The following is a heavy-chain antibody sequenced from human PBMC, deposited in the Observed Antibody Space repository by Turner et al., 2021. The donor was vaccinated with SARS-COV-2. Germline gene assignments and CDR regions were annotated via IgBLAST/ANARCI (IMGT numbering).Heavy chain of an antibody. CDR2: IWFDGSNK. D-gene: IGHD3-3*01. Sequence: QVQLVESGGGVVQPGRSLRLSCSASGFTFSSYGMHWVRQAPGKGLEWVAVIWFDGSNKYYADSVKGRFTISRDNSKNTLYLQMNSLRAEDTAVYYCVRNDYDFWSGYPDSWGQGTLVTVSS. V-gene: IGHV3-33*01. CDR1: GFTFSSYG. J-gene: IGHJ4*02. CDR3: VRNDYDFWSGYPDS.